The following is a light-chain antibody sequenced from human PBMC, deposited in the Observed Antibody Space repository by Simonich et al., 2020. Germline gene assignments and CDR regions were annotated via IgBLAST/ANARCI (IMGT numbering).Light chain of an antibody. J-gene: IGLJ3*02. Sequence: NFMLTQPHSVSESPGKTVTISCTRSSGSIASNYVQWYQQRPDSAPHTVIYEDNQRPSGVPDRFSGSIDSSSNSASLTISGLKTEDEADYYCQSYDSSIWVFGGGTKLTVL. V-gene: IGLV6-57*03. CDR1: SGSIASNY. CDR2: EDN. CDR3: QSYDSSIWV.